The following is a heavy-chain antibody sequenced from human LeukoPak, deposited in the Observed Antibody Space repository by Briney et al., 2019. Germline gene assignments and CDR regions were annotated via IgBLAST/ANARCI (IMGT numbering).Heavy chain of an antibody. CDR1: GGTFSSYA. J-gene: IGHJ4*02. Sequence: ASVKVSCKASGGTFSSYAISWVRQATGQGLEWMGWMNPNSGNTGYAQKFQGRVTMTRNTSISTAYMELSSLRSEDTAVYYCARSNYVWGSYAHDYRGQGTLVTVSS. CDR3: ARSNYVWGSYAHDY. V-gene: IGHV1-8*02. CDR2: MNPNSGNT. D-gene: IGHD3-16*01.